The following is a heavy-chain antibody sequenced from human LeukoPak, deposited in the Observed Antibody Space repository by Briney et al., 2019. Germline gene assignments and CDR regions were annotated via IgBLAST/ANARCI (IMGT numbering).Heavy chain of an antibody. D-gene: IGHD3-16*01. J-gene: IGHJ4*02. Sequence: GGSLRLSCATSGFTFSTYTMNWVRQAPGKGLEWVSVIGGDGVTTYYADTVKGRFTISRDNSKNTAFLQMNGLRVEDTAVYYCASRRRPSDGYMWGQGTLVTVSS. CDR3: ASRRRPSDGYM. CDR1: GFTFSTYT. CDR2: IGGDGVTT. V-gene: IGHV3-23*01.